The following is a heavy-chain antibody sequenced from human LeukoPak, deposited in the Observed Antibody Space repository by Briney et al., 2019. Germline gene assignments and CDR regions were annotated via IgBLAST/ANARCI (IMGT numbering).Heavy chain of an antibody. J-gene: IGHJ4*02. V-gene: IGHV4-34*01. CDR2: INHSGST. CDR3: ARGGVIVIRHFDY. D-gene: IGHD3-16*02. Sequence: SETLSLTCAVYGGSFSGYYWSWISHPPGKGLELIGEINHSGSTNYNPSLKSRVTISVDTSKNQFSLKLSSVTAADTAVYYCARGGVIVIRHFDYWGQGTLVTVSS. CDR1: GGSFSGYY.